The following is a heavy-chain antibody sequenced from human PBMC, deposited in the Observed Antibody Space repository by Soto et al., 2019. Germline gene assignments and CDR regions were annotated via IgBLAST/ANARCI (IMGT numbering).Heavy chain of an antibody. D-gene: IGHD5-12*01. J-gene: IGHJ4*02. Sequence: HLQLQESGSGLVKPSQTLSLTCAVSGGSITTSGYSWSWIRQPPGKGLEWIGYIYPSGTIFYNPSLNSRVTISVDTSNNQFCLRLSSVTAADTAVYYCATYSAYAKYYFDYWGRGTLVTVSS. CDR3: ATYSAYAKYYFDY. CDR1: GGSITTSGYS. CDR2: IYPSGTI. V-gene: IGHV4-30-2*01.